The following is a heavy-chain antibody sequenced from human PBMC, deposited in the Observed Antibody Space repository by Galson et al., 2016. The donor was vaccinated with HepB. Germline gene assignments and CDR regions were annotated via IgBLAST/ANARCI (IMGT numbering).Heavy chain of an antibody. D-gene: IGHD3-10*01. V-gene: IGHV1-24*01. CDR1: GKSLSDSH. CDR3: ASINMVMWFREPYYFDH. J-gene: IGHJ4*02. CDR2: LDPEDGEA. Sequence: SVKVSCKVSGKSLSDSHVHWVRQAPGRGLGWMGGLDPEDGEALYSERFRGSVTMTEDTSTDTAYMELRSLKSEDTAIYFCASINMVMWFREPYYFDHWGQGTLVAVSS.